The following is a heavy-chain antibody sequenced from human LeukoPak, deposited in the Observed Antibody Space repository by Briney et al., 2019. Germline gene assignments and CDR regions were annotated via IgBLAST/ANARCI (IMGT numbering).Heavy chain of an antibody. CDR1: GGSISSGGYS. CDR3: ARVAGTTPSAPFDY. CDR2: IYHSGST. D-gene: IGHD1-1*01. J-gene: IGHJ4*02. Sequence: SQTLSLTCAVSGGSISSGGYSWSWIRQPPGKGLEWIGYIYHSGSTYYNPSLKSRVTISVDRSKNQFSLKLSSVTAADTAVYYCARVAGTTPSAPFDYWGQGTLVTVSS. V-gene: IGHV4-30-2*01.